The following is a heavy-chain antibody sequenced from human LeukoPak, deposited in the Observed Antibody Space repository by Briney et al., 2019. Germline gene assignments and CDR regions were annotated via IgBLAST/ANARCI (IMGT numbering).Heavy chain of an antibody. Sequence: PGGSLRLSCAASGFTFSSYSMNWVRQAPGKGLEWVSFISSSSSYIYYADSVKGRFTISRDNANNSLYLQMNSLRVEDTAVYYCARGSSSWYYFDYWGQGTLATVSS. CDR3: ARGSSSWYYFDY. J-gene: IGHJ4*02. CDR2: ISSSSSYI. CDR1: GFTFSSYS. D-gene: IGHD6-13*01. V-gene: IGHV3-21*01.